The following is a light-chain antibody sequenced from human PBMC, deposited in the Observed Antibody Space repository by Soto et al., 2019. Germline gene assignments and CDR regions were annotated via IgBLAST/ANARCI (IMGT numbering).Light chain of an antibody. Sequence: DIVMTQSPLSPPVTPGEPASISCRSSQSLLHGNGYNYLIWYLQKPGQSPHLLIYLGSTRASGVPDRYSGSGSGTDFTLKISRVEAEDVGIYYCMQALQTPFTFGQGTKLEVK. CDR3: MQALQTPFT. CDR2: LGS. CDR1: QSLLHGNGYNY. V-gene: IGKV2-28*01. J-gene: IGKJ2*01.